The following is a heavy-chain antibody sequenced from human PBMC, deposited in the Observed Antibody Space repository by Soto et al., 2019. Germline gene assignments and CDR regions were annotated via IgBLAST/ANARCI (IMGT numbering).Heavy chain of an antibody. D-gene: IGHD7-27*01. V-gene: IGHV1-3*01. CDR3: ARDTGDGTFDF. CDR2: INAGYGNT. Sequence: QVHLVQSGAEVRKPGASVKVSCKASGYTFSSYAMHWVRQAPGQRLEWMGWINAGYGNTKSSQKFQDRVTISRDTSASTAYMELSRLRSEGTAVYYCARDTGDGTFDFLSQGTLVTVSS. J-gene: IGHJ4*02. CDR1: GYTFSSYA.